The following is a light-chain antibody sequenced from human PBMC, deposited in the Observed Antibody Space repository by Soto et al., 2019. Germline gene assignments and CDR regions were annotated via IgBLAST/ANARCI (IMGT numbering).Light chain of an antibody. CDR1: QSVNTN. Sequence: ETVMTQSPATLSVSLGERATLSCRASQSVNTNLAWYQQKPGQAPRLLIYGASIRATGVPARFSGSGSWTDFHLNISSLQPEDFAVYFCQQYKNWPPVTFGGGTKVEIK. J-gene: IGKJ4*01. V-gene: IGKV3-15*01. CDR2: GAS. CDR3: QQYKNWPPVT.